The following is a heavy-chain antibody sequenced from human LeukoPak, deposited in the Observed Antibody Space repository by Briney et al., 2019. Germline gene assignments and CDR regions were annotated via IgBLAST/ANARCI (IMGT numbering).Heavy chain of an antibody. J-gene: IGHJ4*02. CDR1: GFAFSTYT. V-gene: IGHV3-21*01. CDR2: INSASSDI. D-gene: IGHD3-16*01. CDR3: ARDRYPLGSYAPPFDY. Sequence: NAGGSLRLSCAASGFAFSTYTMNWVRQAPGKGLEWISCINSASSDIYYADSVWGRFTISRDNAKNSLYLQMNSLRAEDTGVYYCARDRYPLGSYAPPFDYWGQGILVTVSS.